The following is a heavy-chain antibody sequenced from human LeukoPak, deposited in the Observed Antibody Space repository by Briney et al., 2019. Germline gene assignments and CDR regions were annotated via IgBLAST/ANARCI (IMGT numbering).Heavy chain of an antibody. D-gene: IGHD4-11*01. J-gene: IGHJ4*02. Sequence: GGSLRLSCAASGFTFSTYGMTWVRQAPGKGLEWVSAISGSGGSTYYADSVKGRFTISRDNSKNTLYLQMNSLRAEDTAVYYCAKVRTVTTGRGAYYFDYWGQGTLVTVSS. CDR1: GFTFSTYG. V-gene: IGHV3-23*01. CDR2: ISGSGGST. CDR3: AKVRTVTTGRGAYYFDY.